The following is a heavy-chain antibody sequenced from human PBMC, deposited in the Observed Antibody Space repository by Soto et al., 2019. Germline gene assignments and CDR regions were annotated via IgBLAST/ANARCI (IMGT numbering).Heavy chain of an antibody. CDR3: ARDPADRGDYFDY. CDR2: INHSGST. V-gene: IGHV4-34*01. CDR1: GGSFSGYY. D-gene: IGHD3-10*01. Sequence: SETLSLTCAVYGGSFSGYYWTWIRQPPGTGLEWIGEINHSGSTNYNPSLKSRVTISVDTSKNQFSLKLTSVTAADTAVYYCARDPADRGDYFDYWGLGTLVTVSS. J-gene: IGHJ4*02.